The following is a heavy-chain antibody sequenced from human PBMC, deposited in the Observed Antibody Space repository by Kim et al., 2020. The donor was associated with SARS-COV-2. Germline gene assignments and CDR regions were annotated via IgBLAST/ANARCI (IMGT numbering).Heavy chain of an antibody. Sequence: SETLSLTCTVSGGSISSYYWSWIRQPPGKGLEWIAYISYTGSANYNPSLKSRVTVSVDTSKNQFSLKLSSVTAADTAVYYCARRDARYGASLFDYWGQGTLVTVSS. CDR2: ISYTGSA. CDR1: GGSISSYY. V-gene: IGHV4-59*08. D-gene: IGHD2-8*01. J-gene: IGHJ4*02. CDR3: ARRDARYGASLFDY.